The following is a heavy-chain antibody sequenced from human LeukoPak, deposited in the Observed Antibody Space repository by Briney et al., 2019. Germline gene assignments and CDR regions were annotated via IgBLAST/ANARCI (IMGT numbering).Heavy chain of an antibody. CDR1: GYTFTGYD. V-gene: IGHV1-8*03. CDR2: MNPDNDDT. CDR3: ARVDTAARQGTLDI. Sequence: ASVKVSCKTSGYTFTGYDINWVRQAPGQGLEWMGYMNPDNDDTGYARKFQGRVTITRDTSISTAYMELSSLRSEDTAVYYCARVDTAARQGTLDIWGQGTMVTVSS. J-gene: IGHJ3*02. D-gene: IGHD6-6*01.